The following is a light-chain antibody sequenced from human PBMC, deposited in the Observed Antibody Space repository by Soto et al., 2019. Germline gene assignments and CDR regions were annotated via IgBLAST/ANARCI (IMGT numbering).Light chain of an antibody. J-gene: IGLJ1*01. V-gene: IGLV1-40*01. CDR3: QSYDSSLSGYV. CDR2: GNN. CDR1: SANIGAAYN. Sequence: QSVLTHPPSVSVAPGQRVTISCTGSSANIGAAYNVDWYHQLPGTAPTLLIYGNNNRPSGVPARFSGSKSGTSASLAIAGLQAEDEGDYYCQSYDSSLSGYVFGTGTKVTV.